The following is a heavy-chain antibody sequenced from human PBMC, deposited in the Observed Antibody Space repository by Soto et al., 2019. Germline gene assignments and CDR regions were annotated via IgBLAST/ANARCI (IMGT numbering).Heavy chain of an antibody. Sequence: QVQLVESGAEVRKPGASVNLSCKTSGYPFSDYDIHWVRQAPGHDFEWMGWINPKTGRANYAQKFQGRVTMARNTSINTAYMELSSLTSDDTALYYCARDPGGTGYFDSWGQGLLLTVSS. V-gene: IGHV1-2*02. J-gene: IGHJ4*02. CDR1: GYPFSDYD. CDR2: INPKTGRA. CDR3: ARDPGGTGYFDS. D-gene: IGHD1-1*01.